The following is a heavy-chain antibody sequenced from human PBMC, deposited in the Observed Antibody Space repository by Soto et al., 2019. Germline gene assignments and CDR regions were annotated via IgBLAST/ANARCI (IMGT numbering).Heavy chain of an antibody. CDR2: INTYNGNT. CDR3: ARGVGSGTYYNQYNWFDP. J-gene: IGHJ5*02. D-gene: IGHD3-10*01. V-gene: IGHV1-18*01. Sequence: QVQLVQSGAEVKKPGASVKVPCKASGYTFTNYGISWVRQAPGQGLEWMGWINTYNGNTNHAQKFQGRVTMTTDTSTSTASMELRSLRSDDTAVYYCARGVGSGTYYNQYNWFDPWGQGTLVTVSS. CDR1: GYTFTNYG.